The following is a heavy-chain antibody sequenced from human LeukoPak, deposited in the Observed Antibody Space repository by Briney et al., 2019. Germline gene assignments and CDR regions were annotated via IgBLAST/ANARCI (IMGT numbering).Heavy chain of an antibody. Sequence: PGGSLRLSCAASGFTFSNYGMHWVRQAPGKGLEWVALLVYDGFYKYYADSVKGRFTISRDDSRNTLYLQLSSLRAEDTAVYYCARLRGYCSGGSCYHYFDYWGQGTLVTVSS. CDR1: GFTFSNYG. CDR3: ARLRGYCSGGSCYHYFDY. J-gene: IGHJ4*02. V-gene: IGHV3-30*03. D-gene: IGHD2-15*01. CDR2: LVYDGFYK.